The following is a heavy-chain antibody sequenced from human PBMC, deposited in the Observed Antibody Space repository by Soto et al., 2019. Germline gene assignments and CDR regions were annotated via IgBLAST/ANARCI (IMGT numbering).Heavy chain of an antibody. J-gene: IGHJ5*02. V-gene: IGHV5-10-1*01. D-gene: IGHD3-10*01. CDR3: ARNGGFGELDWFDP. CDR1: GYIFTSYW. Sequence: GESLKISCQGSGYIFTSYWISWVRQIPGKGLEWMGRIDPSDSYTNYSPSFQGHVTISADKSISTAYLQWSSLKASDTAMYYCARNGGFGELDWFDPWGQGTLVTVSS. CDR2: IDPSDSYT.